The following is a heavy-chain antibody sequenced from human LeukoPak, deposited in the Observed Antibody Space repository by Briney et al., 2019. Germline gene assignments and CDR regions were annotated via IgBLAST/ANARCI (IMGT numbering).Heavy chain of an antibody. V-gene: IGHV4-59*11. CDR2: MFYSGST. J-gene: IGHJ5*02. CDR1: GGSISSHF. Sequence: SETLSLTCTVSGGSISSHFWSWIRQPPGKGLEWIGYMFYSGSTNYNPSLKSRVTISVDASKNQFSLKLTSVSAADTAVYYCARDRAPVTMIRGAPGGFDLWGQGTLVTVYS. CDR3: ARDRAPVTMIRGAPGGFDL. D-gene: IGHD3-10*01.